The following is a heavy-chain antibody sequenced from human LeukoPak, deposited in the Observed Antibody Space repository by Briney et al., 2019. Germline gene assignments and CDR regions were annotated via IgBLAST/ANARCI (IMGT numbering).Heavy chain of an antibody. CDR1: GFTFRSYE. CDR3: ARSVAAFFDY. CDR2: ISSSGSTI. V-gene: IGHV3-48*03. Sequence: PGGSLGLSCAASGFTFRSYEMNWVRQAPGKGLEWVSYISSSGSTIYYADSVKGRFTISRDNAKNSLSLQMNSLRAEDTAVYYCARSVAAFFDYWGQGTLVTVSS. J-gene: IGHJ4*02. D-gene: IGHD6-19*01.